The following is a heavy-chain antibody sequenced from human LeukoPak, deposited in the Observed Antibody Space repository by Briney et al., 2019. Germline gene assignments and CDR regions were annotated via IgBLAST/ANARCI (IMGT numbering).Heavy chain of an antibody. Sequence: PSETLSLTCTVSGGSISSYYWSWIRQPPGKGLEWIGYIYYSGSTNYNPSLKSRVTISVDTSKNQFSLKLSSVTAADTAVYYCARGWPYSRWYGMDVWGQGTTVTVSS. CDR1: GGSISSYY. D-gene: IGHD4-11*01. CDR3: ARGWPYSRWYGMDV. CDR2: IYYSGST. V-gene: IGHV4-59*01. J-gene: IGHJ6*02.